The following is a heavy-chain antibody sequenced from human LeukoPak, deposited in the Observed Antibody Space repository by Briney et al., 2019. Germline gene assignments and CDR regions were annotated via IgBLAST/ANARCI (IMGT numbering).Heavy chain of an antibody. Sequence: SVKVSCKASGGTFSSYAISWVRQAPGQGLEWMGGIIPIFGTANYAQKFQGRVTITADKSTSTAYMGLSSLRSEDTAVYYCARARIAAAGTTYYYYMDVWGKGTTVTVSS. CDR2: IIPIFGTA. J-gene: IGHJ6*03. CDR1: GGTFSSYA. CDR3: ARARIAAAGTTYYYYMDV. V-gene: IGHV1-69*06. D-gene: IGHD6-13*01.